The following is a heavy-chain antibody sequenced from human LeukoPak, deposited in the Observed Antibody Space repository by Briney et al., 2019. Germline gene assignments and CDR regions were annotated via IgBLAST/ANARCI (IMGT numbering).Heavy chain of an antibody. CDR1: GFTFKSYA. V-gene: IGHV3-23*01. D-gene: IGHD2-15*01. Sequence: GGSLRLSCSASGFTFKSYAMHWVRQAPGKGLEWVSSISGSGSSTYYADSVKGRFTISRDNSKNTLYLQMNSLRAEDTATYYCAKRMCSGNNCYSGSDYWGQGTLVTVSS. CDR2: ISGSGSST. CDR3: AKRMCSGNNCYSGSDY. J-gene: IGHJ4*02.